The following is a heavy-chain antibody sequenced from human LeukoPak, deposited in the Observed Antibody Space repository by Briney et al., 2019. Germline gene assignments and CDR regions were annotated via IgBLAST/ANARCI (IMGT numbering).Heavy chain of an antibody. CDR3: VRDGRNWL. J-gene: IGHJ4*02. CDR2: INGDGSYT. V-gene: IGHV3-74*01. CDR1: GFTFSSYW. D-gene: IGHD1-1*01. Sequence: GGSLRLSCAASGFTFSSYWMHWVRLAPGNGPVWVSRINGDGSYTYYADSVKGRFTISRDNAKNTLFLQMNSLRAEDTAMYFCVRDGRNWLWGQGTLVTVSS.